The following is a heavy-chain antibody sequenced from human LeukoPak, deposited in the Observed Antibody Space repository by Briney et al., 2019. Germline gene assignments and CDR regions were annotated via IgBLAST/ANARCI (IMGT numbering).Heavy chain of an antibody. J-gene: IGHJ6*03. CDR1: GGSISSYY. V-gene: IGHV4-59*01. CDR2: IYYSGST. Sequence: SETLSLTCTVSGGSISSYYWSWIRQPPGKGLEWIGYIYYSGSTNYNPSLKSRVTISVDTSKNQFSLKLSSVTAAGTAVYYCARDSSSGWYDYYYMDVWGKGTTVTVSS. CDR3: ARDSSSGWYDYYYMDV. D-gene: IGHD6-19*01.